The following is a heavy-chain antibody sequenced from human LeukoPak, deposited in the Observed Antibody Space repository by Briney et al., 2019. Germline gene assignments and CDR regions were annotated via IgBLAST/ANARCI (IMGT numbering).Heavy chain of an antibody. CDR3: ATDRGVVGATGAFDI. J-gene: IGHJ3*02. CDR1: GYTLTELS. Sequence: ASVKVSCKVSGYTLTELSMHCVRQAPGKGLEWMGGFDPEDGETIYAQKFQGRVTMTEDTSTDTAYMELSSLRSEDTAVYYCATDRGVVGATGAFDIWGQGTMVTVSS. D-gene: IGHD1-26*01. V-gene: IGHV1-24*01. CDR2: FDPEDGET.